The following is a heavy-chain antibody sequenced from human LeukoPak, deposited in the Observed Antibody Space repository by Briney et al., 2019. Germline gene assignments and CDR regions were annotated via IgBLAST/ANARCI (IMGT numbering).Heavy chain of an antibody. Sequence: GGSLRLSCAASGFTFSNFAMSWVRQAPGKGLEWVSGIDASRSTTYYADSVKGRFTVSRDNSKNTLYLQMNNLRAEDTAVYFCASALEGPTGNWFDPWGQGTLVTVSS. CDR3: ASALEGPTGNWFDP. D-gene: IGHD3-9*01. J-gene: IGHJ5*02. CDR1: GFTFSNFA. CDR2: IDASRSTT. V-gene: IGHV3-23*01.